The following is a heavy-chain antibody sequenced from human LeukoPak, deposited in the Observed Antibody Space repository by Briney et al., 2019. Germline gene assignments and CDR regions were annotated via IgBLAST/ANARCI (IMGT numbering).Heavy chain of an antibody. CDR2: INHSGST. D-gene: IGHD6-19*01. CDR3: ARASSGWHGFSDY. J-gene: IGHJ4*02. CDR1: GGSSSGYY. V-gene: IGHV4-34*01. Sequence: PSETLSLTCAVYGGSSSGYYWSWIRQPPGKGLEWIGEINHSGSTNYNPSLKSRVTISVDTSKNQFSLKLSSVTAADTAVYYCARASSGWHGFSDYWGQGTLVTVSS.